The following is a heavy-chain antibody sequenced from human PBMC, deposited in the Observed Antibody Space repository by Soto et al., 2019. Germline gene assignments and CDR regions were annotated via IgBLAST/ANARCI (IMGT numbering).Heavy chain of an antibody. CDR1: GDSISNIGHY. V-gene: IGHV4-31*01. J-gene: IGHJ6*02. CDR2: IYHSGTT. CDR3: GVIWSPPPARYSREGGGYSYCGLVV. Sequence: HVQLQESGPGLVKPSQTLSLTCTVSGDSISNIGHYWGWIRQRPGKRLEWIGNIYHSGTTFYEPVCGRLVTDWGDTYETPFSRALTPVAVADTSVYLWGVIWSPPPARYSREGGGYSYCGLVVWGQGTTVSVSS. D-gene: IGHD1-1*01.